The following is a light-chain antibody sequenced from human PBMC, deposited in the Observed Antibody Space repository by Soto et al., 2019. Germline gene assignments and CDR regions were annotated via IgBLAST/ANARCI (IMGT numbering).Light chain of an antibody. V-gene: IGKV3-20*01. J-gene: IGKJ3*01. CDR2: GAS. CDR1: QSVSSSY. CDR3: QQYGSSPLT. Sequence: EIVLTQSPGTLSLSPGERATLSCRASQSVSSSYLAWYQRKPGQAPRLLIYGASTRATGIPDRFSGSGSGTDFTLTISRLEPEDFAVYYCQQYGSSPLTFGRGTKVDIK.